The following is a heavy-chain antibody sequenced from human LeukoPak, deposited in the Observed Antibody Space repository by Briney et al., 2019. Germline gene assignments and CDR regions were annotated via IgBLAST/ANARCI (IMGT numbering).Heavy chain of an antibody. CDR1: GYSFTSYW. V-gene: IGHV5-51*01. Sequence: XTISCKGXGYSFTSYWIGWVRQMPGKGLEWMXIXYPGDSDTKYSPSFQGQVTISADKSISTAYLQWSSLKASDTAMYYCARGYCSSTSCYGDAFDIWGQGTMVTVSS. D-gene: IGHD2-2*01. J-gene: IGHJ3*02. CDR2: XYPGDSDT. CDR3: ARGYCSSTSCYGDAFDI.